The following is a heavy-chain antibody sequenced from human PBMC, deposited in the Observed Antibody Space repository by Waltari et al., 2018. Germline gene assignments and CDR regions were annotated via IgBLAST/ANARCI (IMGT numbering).Heavy chain of an antibody. J-gene: IGHJ6*02. V-gene: IGHV1-24*01. D-gene: IGHD2-15*01. CDR2: FDPEDGET. Sequence: QVQLVQSGAEVKKPGASVKVSCKVSGYTLTELSMQWVRQAPGNGLEWMGGFDPEDGETIYAQKFQGRVTMTEDTSTDTAYMELSSLRSEDTAVYYCATGEVAATPPSYGMDVWGQGTTVTVSS. CDR1: GYTLTELS. CDR3: ATGEVAATPPSYGMDV.